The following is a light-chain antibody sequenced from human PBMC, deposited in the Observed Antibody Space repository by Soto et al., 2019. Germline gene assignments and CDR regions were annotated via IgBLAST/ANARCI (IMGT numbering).Light chain of an antibody. CDR1: QNINNW. V-gene: IGKV1-5*01. J-gene: IGKJ5*01. Sequence: GDRVTITCRASQNINNWVAWYQQKPGKAPEFLIYDASILESGVPSRFSGSGFGTEFSLTISSLQPEDFATYYCQQSYSTPITFGQGTRLEIK. CDR2: DAS. CDR3: QQSYSTPIT.